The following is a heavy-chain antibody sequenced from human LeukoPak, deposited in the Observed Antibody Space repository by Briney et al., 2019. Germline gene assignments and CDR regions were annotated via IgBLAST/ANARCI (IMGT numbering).Heavy chain of an antibody. CDR1: EFTFNIYG. D-gene: IGHD7-27*01. CDR2: IYSGGST. Sequence: GGSLRLSCAASEFTFNIYGMHWVRQAPGKGLEWVSVIYSGGSTYYADSVKGRFTISRDNSKNTLYLQMNSLRAEDTAVYYCARDSSGYFDYWGQGTLVTVSS. V-gene: IGHV3-66*01. J-gene: IGHJ4*02. CDR3: ARDSSGYFDY.